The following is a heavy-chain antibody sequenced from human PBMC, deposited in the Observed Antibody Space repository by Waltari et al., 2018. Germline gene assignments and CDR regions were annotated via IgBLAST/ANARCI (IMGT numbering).Heavy chain of an antibody. CDR2: ISYDGSNK. D-gene: IGHD6-13*01. Sequence: QVQLVESGGGVVQPGRSLRISCAASGFTFSSYGMHWVRQAPGKGLEWVAVISYDGSNKYYADSVKGRFTISRDNSKNTLYLQMNSLRAEDTAVYYCAKDQRPDSSSCGLDYWGQGTLVTVSS. J-gene: IGHJ4*02. CDR1: GFTFSSYG. V-gene: IGHV3-30*18. CDR3: AKDQRPDSSSCGLDY.